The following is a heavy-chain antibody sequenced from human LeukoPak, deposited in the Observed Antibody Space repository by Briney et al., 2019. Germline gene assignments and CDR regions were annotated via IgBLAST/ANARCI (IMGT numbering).Heavy chain of an antibody. CDR1: GFTFSSYS. J-gene: IGHJ4*02. CDR3: AKDHRYFDWLLSSLGFDY. CDR2: ISGSSSYI. Sequence: PGGSLRLSCAASGFTFSSYSMNWVRQAPGKGLEWVSSISGSSSYIYYADSVKGRFTISRDNAKNSLYLQMNSLRAEDTAVYYCAKDHRYFDWLLSSLGFDYWGQGTLVTVSS. D-gene: IGHD3-9*01. V-gene: IGHV3-21*01.